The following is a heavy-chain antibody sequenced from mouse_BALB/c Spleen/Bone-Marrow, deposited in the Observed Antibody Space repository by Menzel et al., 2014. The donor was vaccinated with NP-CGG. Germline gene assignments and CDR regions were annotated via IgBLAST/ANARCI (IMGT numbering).Heavy chain of an antibody. Sequence: EVQGVESGPGLVKPSQTVSLTCTVTGISITTGNYRWSWIRQFPGNKLEWIGYIYYSGTITYNPSLTSRTTITRDTSKNQFFPEMNSLTAEDTATYYCARYYGNYFDYWGQGTTLTVSS. J-gene: IGHJ2*01. D-gene: IGHD1-1*02. CDR1: GISITTGNYR. CDR3: ARYYGNYFDY. CDR2: IYYSGTI. V-gene: IGHV3-5*02.